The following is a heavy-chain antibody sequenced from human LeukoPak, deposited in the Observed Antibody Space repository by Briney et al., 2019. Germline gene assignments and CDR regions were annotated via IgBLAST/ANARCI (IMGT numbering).Heavy chain of an antibody. D-gene: IGHD5-12*01. V-gene: IGHV3-74*01. CDR2: INRDGSST. Sequence: GGSLRLSCAASGFTFRTSWMHWVRQAPGKGLMWVSFINRDGSSTNYVDSVKGRFTISRGNAKNTLYLQMNRLRDEDTAVYYCATDREYSQEPWGQGTLVTVSS. J-gene: IGHJ5*02. CDR1: GFTFRTSW. CDR3: ATDREYSQEP.